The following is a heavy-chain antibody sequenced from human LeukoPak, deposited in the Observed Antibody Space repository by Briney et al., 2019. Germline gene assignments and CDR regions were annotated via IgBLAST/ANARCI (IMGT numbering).Heavy chain of an antibody. CDR2: IYHSGIT. D-gene: IGHD5-24*01. Sequence: SETLSLTCAVSAYSISSGYRWGWIRQPPGRGLGWIGSIYHSGITYYDPSLRSLVTTSVAPSNNYFSLELTSVTAANTAVYYCARYRDGHTPFDHWGQGTLVTVSS. J-gene: IGHJ4*02. CDR1: AYSISSGYR. CDR3: ARYRDGHTPFDH. V-gene: IGHV4-38-2*01.